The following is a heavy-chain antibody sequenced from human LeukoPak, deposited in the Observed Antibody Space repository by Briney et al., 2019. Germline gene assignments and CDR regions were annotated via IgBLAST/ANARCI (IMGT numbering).Heavy chain of an antibody. CDR1: GYTFTSYY. D-gene: IGHD4-23*01. CDR3: ARAPWVVTRKEEYFQH. J-gene: IGHJ1*01. Sequence: ASVKVSCKASGYTFTSYYMHWVRQAPGQGLEWMGIINPSGGSTSYAQKFQGRVTMTRDRSTSTVYMELSRLRSEDTAVYYCARAPWVVTRKEEYFQHWGQGTLVTVSS. V-gene: IGHV1-46*01. CDR2: INPSGGST.